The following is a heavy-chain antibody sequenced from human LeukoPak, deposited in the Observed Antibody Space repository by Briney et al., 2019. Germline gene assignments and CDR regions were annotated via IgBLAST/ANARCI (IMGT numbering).Heavy chain of an antibody. Sequence: GGSLRLSCSASGFTFSSCAMHWVRQAPGKGLEYVSAISSNGGSTYYADSVKGRFTISRDNSKNTLYLQMSSLRAEDTAVYYCVKVTGYYDSSGYYDYWGPGTLVTVSS. CDR3: VKVTGYYDSSGYYDY. J-gene: IGHJ4*02. CDR1: GFTFSSCA. D-gene: IGHD3-22*01. V-gene: IGHV3-64D*09. CDR2: ISSNGGST.